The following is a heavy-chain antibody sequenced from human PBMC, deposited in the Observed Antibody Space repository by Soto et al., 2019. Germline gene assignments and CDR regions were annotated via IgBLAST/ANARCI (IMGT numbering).Heavy chain of an antibody. CDR2: ISGTGGST. D-gene: IGHD5-12*01. V-gene: IGHV3-23*01. J-gene: IGHJ4*02. CDR3: AKQFGGYADAVDYYFDS. CDR1: GFTFSDSA. Sequence: EVQLLESGGGLVQPGGSLRLTCAASGFTFSDSAMNWVRQAPGKGLEWVSAISGTGGSTYYADSVKGRFTISRDNPKNTLYMQMNSLRPEDTAVYYCAKQFGGYADAVDYYFDSWGQGILVTVSS.